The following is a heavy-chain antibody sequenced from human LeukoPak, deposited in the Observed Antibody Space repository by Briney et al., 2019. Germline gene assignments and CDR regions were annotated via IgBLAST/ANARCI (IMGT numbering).Heavy chain of an antibody. J-gene: IGHJ5*02. CDR2: ISAHNCNT. Sequence: ASVKLSCTASGYTFTSYGISWVREAPGQGLEWMGWISAHNCNTNYAQKLQGRVTMTTDTSTSTAYMELRSLRSDGTAVYYCARDLITMVRGVIRFDPWGQGTLVTVSS. CDR1: GYTFTSYG. CDR3: ARDLITMVRGVIRFDP. D-gene: IGHD3-10*01. V-gene: IGHV1-18*01.